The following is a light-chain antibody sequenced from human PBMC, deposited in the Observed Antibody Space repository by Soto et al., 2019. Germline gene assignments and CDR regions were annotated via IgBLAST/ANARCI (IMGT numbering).Light chain of an antibody. CDR2: AAS. CDR1: RNIGNN. V-gene: IGKV1-6*01. J-gene: IGKJ3*01. Sequence: AIQMTQSPSSLSAFVGDRVTITCRASRNIGNNLGWFQQMPGKAPKLLISAASDLHTGVPSRFGGSGSGTDFTLTISNMQPEDFGTYYCQQDSDYPFTFGPGTKVAIK. CDR3: QQDSDYPFT.